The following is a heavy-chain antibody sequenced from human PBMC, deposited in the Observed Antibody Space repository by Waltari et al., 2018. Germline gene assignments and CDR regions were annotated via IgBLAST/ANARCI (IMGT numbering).Heavy chain of an antibody. V-gene: IGHV1-8*01. CDR2: MNPNSGNT. J-gene: IGHJ4*02. Sequence: QVQLVQSGAEVKKPGASVQVYGKTSGYTFTGYDINWVRQATGQGLEWMGWMNPNSGNTGYAQKFQGRVTMTRNTSISTAYMELSSLRSEDTAVYYCARGSEAVAGGDYWGQGTLVTVSS. CDR1: GYTFTGYD. D-gene: IGHD6-19*01. CDR3: ARGSEAVAGGDY.